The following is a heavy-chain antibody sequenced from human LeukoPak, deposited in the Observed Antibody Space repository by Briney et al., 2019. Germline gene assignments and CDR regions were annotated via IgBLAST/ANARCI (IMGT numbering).Heavy chain of an antibody. CDR2: INKDATAK. CDR1: GFAFSSSW. V-gene: IGHV3-7*03. CDR3: AREDWFHFDY. J-gene: IGHJ4*02. D-gene: IGHD3-10*01. Sequence: RGSLRLSCAASGFAFSSSWMSWVRQAPGKGLEWVANINKDATAKYYVDSVKGRFTISRDNAKNSLYLQMNGLRAEDTAVYYCAREDWFHFDYWGQGTLVTVSS.